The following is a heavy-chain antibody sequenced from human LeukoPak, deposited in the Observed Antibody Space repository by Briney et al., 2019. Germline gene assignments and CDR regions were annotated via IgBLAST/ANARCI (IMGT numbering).Heavy chain of an antibody. CDR2: ISSSSSYI. CDR3: AKLEYSGSYNGGVPFDY. D-gene: IGHD1-26*01. V-gene: IGHV3-21*01. J-gene: IGHJ4*02. Sequence: PGGSLRLSCAASGFTFSSYSMNWVRQAPGKGLEWVSSISSSSSYIYYADSVKGRFTISRGNSKNTLYLQMNSLRAEDTAVYYCAKLEYSGSYNGGVPFDYWGQGTLVTVSS. CDR1: GFTFSSYS.